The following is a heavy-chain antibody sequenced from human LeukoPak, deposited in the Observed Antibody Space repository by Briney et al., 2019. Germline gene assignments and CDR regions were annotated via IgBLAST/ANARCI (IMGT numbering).Heavy chain of an antibody. Sequence: GGSLRLSCAASGFTFSSYSMNWVRQAPGKGLDWVSSISSSSSYIYYADSVKGRFTISRDNAKNSLYLQMNSLRAEDTAVYYCARKCRDGYNYGFYYYYYMDVWGKGTTVTVSS. V-gene: IGHV3-21*01. D-gene: IGHD5-24*01. CDR1: GFTFSSYS. CDR2: ISSSSSYI. J-gene: IGHJ6*03. CDR3: ARKCRDGYNYGFYYYYYMDV.